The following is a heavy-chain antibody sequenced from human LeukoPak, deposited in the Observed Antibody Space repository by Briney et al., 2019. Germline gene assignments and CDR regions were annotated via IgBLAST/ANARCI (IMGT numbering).Heavy chain of an antibody. V-gene: IGHV3-48*04. D-gene: IGHD3-10*02. J-gene: IGHJ6*04. CDR3: AELGITMIGGV. CDR2: ISSSGSTI. CDR1: GFTFNTYS. Sequence: HPGGSLRLSCEASGFTFNTYSMNWVRQAPGKGLEWVSYISSSGSTIYYADSVKGRFTISRDNAKNSLYLQMNSLRAEDTAVYYCAELGITMIGGVWGKGTTVTISS.